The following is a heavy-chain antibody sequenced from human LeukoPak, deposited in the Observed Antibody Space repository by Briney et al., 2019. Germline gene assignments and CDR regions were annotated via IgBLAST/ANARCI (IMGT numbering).Heavy chain of an antibody. Sequence: SETLSLTCTVSGGSISNYYWSWIRQPPGKGLEWIGSIWHTGSTYYNPSLKSRVTISLDTSKNQFSLRLSSVTAADTAVYYCARHSGYTYDWSISYKRFFDSWGQGTLVTVSS. D-gene: IGHD5-18*01. CDR3: ARHSGYTYDWSISYKRFFDS. CDR1: GGSISNYY. CDR2: IWHTGST. V-gene: IGHV4-39*01. J-gene: IGHJ4*02.